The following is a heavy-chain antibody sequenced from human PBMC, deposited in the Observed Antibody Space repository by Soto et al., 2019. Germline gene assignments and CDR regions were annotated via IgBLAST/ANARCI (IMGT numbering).Heavy chain of an antibody. J-gene: IGHJ4*02. CDR1: GGSIISDY. D-gene: IGHD1-26*01. CDR3: ARVLTGSSLFDY. Sequence: QLQESGPGLVKPSETLSLTCTVSGGSIISDYWSWIRQPPGKGLEWIGYISYSGSTNYNPSLKSRVTISVDTSKNQFSLKLSSVTAADTAVYFCARVLTGSSLFDYWGQGTLVTVSS. V-gene: IGHV4-59*01. CDR2: ISYSGST.